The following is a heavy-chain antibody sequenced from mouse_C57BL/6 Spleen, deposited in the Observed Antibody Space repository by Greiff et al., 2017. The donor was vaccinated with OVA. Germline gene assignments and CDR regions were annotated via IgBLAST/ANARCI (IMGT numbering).Heavy chain of an antibody. CDR1: GFTFSSYA. D-gene: IGHD2-4*01. CDR3: ARGLYDYDGYFDY. J-gene: IGHJ2*01. CDR2: ISDGGSYT. V-gene: IGHV5-4*01. Sequence: EVQVVESGGGLVKPGGSLKLSCAASGFTFSSYAMSWVRQTPEKRLEWVATISDGGSYTYYPDNVKGRFTISRDNAKNNLYLQMSHLKSEDTAMYYCARGLYDYDGYFDYWGQGTTLTVSS.